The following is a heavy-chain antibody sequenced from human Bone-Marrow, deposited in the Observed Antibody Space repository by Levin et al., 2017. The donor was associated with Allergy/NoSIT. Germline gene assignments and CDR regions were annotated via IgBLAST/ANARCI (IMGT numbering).Heavy chain of an antibody. V-gene: IGHV4-4*07. CDR2: IYSSGRT. J-gene: IGHJ2*01. D-gene: IGHD3-16*01. CDR3: ARAEGAYFYYWNFDL. CDR1: GGSITNYS. Sequence: SETLSLTCTVSGGSITNYSWNWIRQSAGKGQEWIGRIYSSGRTNYNPSLNSRVTMSLDTSKNQFSLKLTSVTAADTAVYYCARAEGAYFYYWNFDLWGRGTLVTVSS.